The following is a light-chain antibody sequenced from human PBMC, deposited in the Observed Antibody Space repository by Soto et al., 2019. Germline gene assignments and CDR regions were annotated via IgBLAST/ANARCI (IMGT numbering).Light chain of an antibody. CDR3: QVWDSSNDHVI. V-gene: IGLV3-21*04. Sequence: SYELTQPPSVSVAPGKTARITCGGNNIGSKGVHWYQQKPGQAPVLVIYYNTDRPSGIPERFSGSNSGNTATLTISRVEAGAEADYYCQVWDSSNDHVIFGGGTKLTVL. J-gene: IGLJ2*01. CDR2: YNT. CDR1: NIGSKG.